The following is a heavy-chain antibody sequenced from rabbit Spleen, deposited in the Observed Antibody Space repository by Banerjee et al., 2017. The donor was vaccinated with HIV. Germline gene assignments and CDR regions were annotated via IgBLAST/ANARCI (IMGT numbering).Heavy chain of an antibody. CDR3: ARENSFTYCYDF. CDR2: IGAGISYTI. D-gene: IGHD6-1*01. V-gene: IGHV1S40*01. Sequence: QSLEESGGDLVKPGASLTLTCTASGFSFSYSDYMCWVRQPPGKGPEWIACIGAGISYTIYYATWAKGRFSISKSSSTTVTLQRTSLTAADTATYFCARENSFTYCYDFWGQATLVTV. CDR1: GFSFSYSDY. J-gene: IGHJ3*01.